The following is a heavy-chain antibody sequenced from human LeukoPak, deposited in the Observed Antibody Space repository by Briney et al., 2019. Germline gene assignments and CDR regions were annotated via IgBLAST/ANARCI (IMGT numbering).Heavy chain of an antibody. Sequence: GASVTVSCKASVYTFTSYDINWVRQAPGQGLEWMGWMNPNSGNTGYAQKFQGRVTITRNTSISTAYMELSSLRSEDTAVYYCARRGWLRNWFDPWGQGTLVTVSS. CDR1: VYTFTSYD. J-gene: IGHJ5*02. V-gene: IGHV1-8*03. D-gene: IGHD6-19*01. CDR2: MNPNSGNT. CDR3: ARRGWLRNWFDP.